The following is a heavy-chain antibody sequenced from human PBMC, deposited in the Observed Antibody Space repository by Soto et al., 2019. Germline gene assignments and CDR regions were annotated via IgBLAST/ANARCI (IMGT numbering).Heavy chain of an antibody. CDR2: INAGNGDT. CDR3: AREYGFYDSSGQLDYWYFGL. CDR1: GYSFTNYV. D-gene: IGHD3-22*01. Sequence: QAQLVQSGAEVKKPGASVKISCKASGYSFTNYVIHWLRQAPGQSLERMGCINAGNGDTKFSQKFQDRVTMTRDTSATTVYMELSSLSSEETAVYYCAREYGFYDSSGQLDYWYFGLWGRGTLVTVSP. V-gene: IGHV1-3*01. J-gene: IGHJ2*01.